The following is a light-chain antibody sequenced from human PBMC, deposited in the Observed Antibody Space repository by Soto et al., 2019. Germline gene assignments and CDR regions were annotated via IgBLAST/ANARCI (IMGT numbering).Light chain of an antibody. CDR2: GAS. Sequence: EIVLTQSPGTLSLSPGERATLSCGASQSVSSSYLAWYQQKPGQTPRLLIYGASGRDTGIPDRFSGSGSGTDLSLTISRLEPEDFAVYYCQQYGSSPPVTFGQGTRLESK. CDR3: QQYGSSPPVT. CDR1: QSVSSSY. J-gene: IGKJ5*01. V-gene: IGKV3-20*01.